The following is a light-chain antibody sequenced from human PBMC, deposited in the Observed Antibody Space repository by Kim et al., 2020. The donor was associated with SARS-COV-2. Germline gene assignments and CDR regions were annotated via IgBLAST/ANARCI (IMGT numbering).Light chain of an antibody. Sequence: DIQMTQSPSSLSASVGDRVTITCQASQDISNYLNWYQQKPGKAPKLLIYDASNLETGVPSRFSGSGSGTDFTFTISSLQPEDIATYYCQQYYNLPRTFGQGTKVDIK. J-gene: IGKJ1*01. CDR1: QDISNY. V-gene: IGKV1-33*01. CDR2: DAS. CDR3: QQYYNLPRT.